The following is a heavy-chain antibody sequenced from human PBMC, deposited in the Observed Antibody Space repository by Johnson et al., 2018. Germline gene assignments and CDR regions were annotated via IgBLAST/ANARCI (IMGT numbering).Heavy chain of an antibody. J-gene: IGHJ6*02. CDR3: GRIRRQLGNYYYYGMDV. CDR2: ISSSSSYI. Sequence: VQLVESGGGLVKPGGSLRLSCAASGFTFSSYSMNWVRQAPGTGLEWVSSISSSSSYIYYADSVKGRFTISRANAKNSLYLQMNSLRAEDTAVYYCGRIRRQLGNYYYYGMDVWGQGTTVTVSS. D-gene: IGHD6-6*01. V-gene: IGHV3-21*01. CDR1: GFTFSSYS.